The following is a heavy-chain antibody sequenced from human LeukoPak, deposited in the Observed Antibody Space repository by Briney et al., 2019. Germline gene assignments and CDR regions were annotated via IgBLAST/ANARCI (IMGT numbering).Heavy chain of an antibody. J-gene: IGHJ4*02. CDR2: CYWDDNK. CDR1: GFSLNTTGVG. D-gene: IGHD6-13*01. Sequence: SGPTLVKPAPTLTLTCTFSGFSLNTTGVGVGWIRQPPGKALEWLALCYWDDNKRYRPSLKKRLTITKDTPNNQVVLAMTNMDPVDTATFYCAHSKSRYSNTWGAFDYWGQGTLVTVSS. CDR3: AHSKSRYSNTWGAFDY. V-gene: IGHV2-5*02.